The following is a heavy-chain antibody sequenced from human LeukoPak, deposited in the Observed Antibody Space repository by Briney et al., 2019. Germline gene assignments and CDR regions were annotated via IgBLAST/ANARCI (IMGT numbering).Heavy chain of an antibody. Sequence: ASVKVSCKASGYTFTSYYMHWVRQAPGQGLEWMGIINPSGGSTSYAQKFQGRVTKTRDMSTSTVYMELSSLRSEDTGVYYCARVKGGGSGSYPFDYWGQGTLVTVSS. V-gene: IGHV1-46*01. CDR2: INPSGGST. J-gene: IGHJ4*02. D-gene: IGHD3-10*01. CDR1: GYTFTSYY. CDR3: ARVKGGGSGSYPFDY.